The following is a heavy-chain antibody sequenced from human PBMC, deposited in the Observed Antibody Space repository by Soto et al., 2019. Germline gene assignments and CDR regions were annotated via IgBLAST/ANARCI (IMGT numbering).Heavy chain of an antibody. D-gene: IGHD6-25*01. J-gene: IGHJ5*02. CDR3: ARGIWQQRLAT. V-gene: IGHV4-34*01. CDR1: NGSFSGHY. Sequence: SETLSLTCTVYNGSFSGHYWGWIRQSPGKGLEWLGEINHSGSPIYNLSLKSRVTLSVDTSKNQFFLKLTSVTAADTAVYYCARGIWQQRLATWGQGTLVTVSS. CDR2: INHSGSP.